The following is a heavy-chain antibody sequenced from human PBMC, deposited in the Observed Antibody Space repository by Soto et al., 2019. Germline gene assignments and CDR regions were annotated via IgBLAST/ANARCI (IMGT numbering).Heavy chain of an antibody. D-gene: IGHD2-21*02. CDR3: ARVAYCGGDCYHEYFQH. J-gene: IGHJ1*01. CDR2: IIPIFGTA. Sequence: QVQLVQSGAEVKKPGSSVKVSCKASGGTFSSYAISWVRQAPGQGLEWMGGIIPIFGTANYAQKFQGRVTITADESTSTADMELSSLRSEDTAVYYCARVAYCGGDCYHEYFQHWGQGTLVTVSS. CDR1: GGTFSSYA. V-gene: IGHV1-69*12.